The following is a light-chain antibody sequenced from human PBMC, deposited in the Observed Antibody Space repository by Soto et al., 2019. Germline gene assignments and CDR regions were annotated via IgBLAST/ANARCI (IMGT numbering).Light chain of an antibody. CDR3: SSYTSSSTS. CDR1: SSDVGGYNY. Sequence: QSALTQPASVSGSPGQSITISCTGTSSDVGGYNYVSWYQQHPGKAPKLMIYDVSNRPSGVSNRFSGSKSGNTASLTISGLQAEDEADYYCSSYTSSSTSFDGGTKLTVL. V-gene: IGLV2-14*01. CDR2: DVS. J-gene: IGLJ2*01.